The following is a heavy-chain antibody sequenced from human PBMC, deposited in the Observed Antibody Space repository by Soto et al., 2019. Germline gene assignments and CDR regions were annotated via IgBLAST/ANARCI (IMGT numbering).Heavy chain of an antibody. D-gene: IGHD6-6*01. V-gene: IGHV4-39*01. CDR2: IFFVGNT. Sequence: SETLSLTCSVSGGSITSSSYYWGWIRQPPGKGLECIGIIFFVGNTYYTPSLKSRVTISLNTSKNQFSFRLNFVTAADTFFYYCARSSMEPRLLMYPFDYWGQGTLVTVSS. J-gene: IGHJ4*02. CDR1: GGSITSSSYY. CDR3: ARSSMEPRLLMYPFDY.